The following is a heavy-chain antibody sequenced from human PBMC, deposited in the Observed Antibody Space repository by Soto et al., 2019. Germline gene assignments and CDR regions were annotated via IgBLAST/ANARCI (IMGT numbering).Heavy chain of an antibody. Sequence: EVQLVESGGGLIQPGGSLRLSCAASGFTVSSNYMSWVRQAPGKGLEWVSVIYSGGSTYYADSVKGRFTISRDNSKNTLYLQMNSLRAEDTAVYYCASVGNWNGGAFDIWGQGTMVTVSS. CDR1: GFTVSSNY. D-gene: IGHD1-1*01. CDR3: ASVGNWNGGAFDI. CDR2: IYSGGST. V-gene: IGHV3-53*01. J-gene: IGHJ3*02.